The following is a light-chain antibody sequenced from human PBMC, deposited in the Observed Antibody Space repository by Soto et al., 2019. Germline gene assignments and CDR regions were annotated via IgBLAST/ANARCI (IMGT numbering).Light chain of an antibody. CDR1: SSDVGNYNY. Sequence: QSALTQPASVSGSPGQSITISCTGTSSDVGNYNYVSWYQQHPGKAPKLIIYEVSDRPSGVSNRFSGSKSGNTASLTISGLQAEDEADYYCSSYTSSSTLYVFGTGTKVTVL. CDR2: EVS. J-gene: IGLJ1*01. CDR3: SSYTSSSTLYV. V-gene: IGLV2-14*01.